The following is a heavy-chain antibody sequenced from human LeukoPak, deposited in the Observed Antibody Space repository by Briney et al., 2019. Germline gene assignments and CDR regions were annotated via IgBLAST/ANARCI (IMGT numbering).Heavy chain of an antibody. D-gene: IGHD2-15*01. CDR3: ATDSIDSGLLQYY. CDR1: GYTFISYG. CDR2: VSPFSHET. J-gene: IGHJ4*02. Sequence: ASVKVSCKASGYTFISYGIAWVRQAPGQGLEWMGWVSPFSHETNYVEKIQGRVTMTTDRSATTAYMELRSLTSDDTAVYYCATDSIDSGLLQYYWGQGTLVTVSS. V-gene: IGHV1-18*01.